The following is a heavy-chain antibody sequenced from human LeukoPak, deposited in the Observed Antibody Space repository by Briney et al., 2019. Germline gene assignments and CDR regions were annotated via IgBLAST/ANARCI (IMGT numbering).Heavy chain of an antibody. V-gene: IGHV3-21*01. CDR3: ARDLAIAAAGTERAPDY. Sequence: AGGSLRLSCAASGFTLSSYSMNWVRQAPGKGLEWVSSISSSSSYIYYADSVKGRFTISRDNAKNSLYLQMNSLRAEDTAVYYCARDLAIAAAGTERAPDYWGQGTLVTVSS. J-gene: IGHJ4*02. D-gene: IGHD6-13*01. CDR1: GFTLSSYS. CDR2: ISSSSSYI.